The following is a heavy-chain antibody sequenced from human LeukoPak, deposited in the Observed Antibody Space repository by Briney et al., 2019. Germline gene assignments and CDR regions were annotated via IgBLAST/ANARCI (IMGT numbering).Heavy chain of an antibody. CDR1: GFTFSSYS. J-gene: IGHJ4*02. V-gene: IGHV3-48*01. CDR3: ARMGCSSTSRYTPTFDY. Sequence: GGSLRLSCAASGFTFSSYSMNWVRQAPGKGLEWVSYISSSSSTIYYADSVKGRFTISRDNAKNSLYLQMNSLRAEDTAVYYCARMGCSSTSRYTPTFDYWGQGTLVTVSS. D-gene: IGHD2-2*02. CDR2: ISSSSSTI.